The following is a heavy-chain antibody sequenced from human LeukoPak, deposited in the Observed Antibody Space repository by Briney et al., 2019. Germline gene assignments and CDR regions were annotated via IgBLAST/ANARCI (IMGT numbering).Heavy chain of an antibody. CDR2: IVVGSGNT. CDR1: GGIFTSVG. CDR3: AAGYNWNYVVPDY. Sequence: SVKVSCKTSGGIFTSVGISWVRQAPGQGLEWIGWIVVGSGNTNYAQKFQERVTITRDMSTSTAYMELSSLRSEDTAVYYCAAGYNWNYVVPDYWGQGTLVTVSS. J-gene: IGHJ4*02. V-gene: IGHV1-58*02. D-gene: IGHD1-7*01.